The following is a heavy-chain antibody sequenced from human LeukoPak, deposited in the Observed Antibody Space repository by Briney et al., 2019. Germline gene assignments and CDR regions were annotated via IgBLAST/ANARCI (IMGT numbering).Heavy chain of an antibody. CDR1: GGSISSYY. V-gene: IGHV4-59*01. D-gene: IGHD6-13*01. CDR2: IYYSGST. Sequence: SETLSLTCTGSGGSISSYYWSWIRKPPGKGLKWVGYIYYSGSTNYNPSLKSRVTISVDTSKNQFSLKLSSVTAADTAVYYCARDFSSTWYYFDYWGQGTLVTVSS. J-gene: IGHJ4*02. CDR3: ARDFSSTWYYFDY.